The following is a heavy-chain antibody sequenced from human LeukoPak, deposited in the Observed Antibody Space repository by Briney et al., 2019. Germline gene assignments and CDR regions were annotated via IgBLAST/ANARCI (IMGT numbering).Heavy chain of an antibody. CDR1: GYTFTGYY. V-gene: IGHV1-2*02. D-gene: IGHD2-2*01. J-gene: IGHJ4*02. CDR2: INPNSGGT. CDR3: AREAYQLPALLGY. Sequence: GASVKVSCKASGYTFTGYYMHWVRQAPGQGLEWMGWINPNSGGTNYAQKFQGRVTMTRDTSISTAYMELSRLRSDDTAVYYCAREAYQLPALLGYWGQGTLVTVSS.